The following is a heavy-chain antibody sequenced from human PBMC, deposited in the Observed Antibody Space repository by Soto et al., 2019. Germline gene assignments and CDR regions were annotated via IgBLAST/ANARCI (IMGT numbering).Heavy chain of an antibody. CDR2: ISSSSSTI. CDR3: ARSTYYDFWSGYFFDY. D-gene: IGHD3-3*01. CDR1: GFTFSSYS. V-gene: IGHV3-48*02. J-gene: IGHJ4*02. Sequence: GGSLRLSCAASGFTFSSYSMNWVRQAPGKGLEWVSYISSSSSTIYYADSVKGRFTISRDNAKNSLYLQMNSLRDEDTAVYYCARSTYYDFWSGYFFDYWGQGTLVTVSS.